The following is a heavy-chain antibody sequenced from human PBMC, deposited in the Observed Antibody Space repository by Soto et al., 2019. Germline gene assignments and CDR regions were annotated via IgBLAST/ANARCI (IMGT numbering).Heavy chain of an antibody. Sequence: EVQVVESGGGLVQPGGSLKLSCAASGFTFSGSAMHWVRQASGKGLEWVGRIRSKANSYATAYAASVKGRFTISRDDSKNTAYLQMNSLKTEDTAVYYCTRAWYSSSSNYWGQGTLVTVSS. D-gene: IGHD6-6*01. CDR1: GFTFSGSA. CDR2: IRSKANSYAT. J-gene: IGHJ4*02. V-gene: IGHV3-73*02. CDR3: TRAWYSSSSNY.